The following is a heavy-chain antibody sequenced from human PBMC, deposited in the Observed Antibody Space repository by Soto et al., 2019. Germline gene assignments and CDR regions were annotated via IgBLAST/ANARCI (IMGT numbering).Heavy chain of an antibody. CDR3: AREPRYCRGGSCSITGDAFDI. V-gene: IGHV3-66*01. J-gene: IGHJ3*02. CDR1: GLIVSDTY. Sequence: GGCPGLSSTASGLIVSDTYMNWVRQAPEKGQEWVSVISNRGDTHYADSVRGRFSLSRDIADNTLHLQMNNLRVDDTAVYYCAREPRYCRGGSCSITGDAFDIWGQGTMVTVSS. D-gene: IGHD2-15*01. CDR2: ISNRGDT.